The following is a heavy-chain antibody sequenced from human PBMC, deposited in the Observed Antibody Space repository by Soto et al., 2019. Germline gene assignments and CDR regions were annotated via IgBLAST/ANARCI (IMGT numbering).Heavy chain of an antibody. Sequence: QVQLVQSGAEVKKPGSSVKVSCKASGGTFSSYTIGWVRQAPGQGLEWMGRIIPILGIANYAQKFQGRVTITADKSTSTAYMELSSLRSEDTAVYYCARDLGSYWYFDLWGRGTLVTVSS. CDR3: ARDLGSYWYFDL. CDR2: IIPILGIA. V-gene: IGHV1-69*08. J-gene: IGHJ2*01. CDR1: GGTFSSYT. D-gene: IGHD3-10*01.